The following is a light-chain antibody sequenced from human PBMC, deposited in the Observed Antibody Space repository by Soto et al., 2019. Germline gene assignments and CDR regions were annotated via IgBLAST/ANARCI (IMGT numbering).Light chain of an antibody. J-gene: IGLJ2*01. CDR1: SSNIGAGFD. CDR3: QSYDSRLTAVV. V-gene: IGLV1-40*01. CDR2: VDD. Sequence: QSVLTQPPSVSGAPGQRVTISCTGSSSNIGAGFDVHWYQQLPGTAPKLLIYVDDSRPSGVPDRFSGSKSGSSASLAITGLQDEDEADYYCQSYDSRLTAVVFGGGTKLTVL.